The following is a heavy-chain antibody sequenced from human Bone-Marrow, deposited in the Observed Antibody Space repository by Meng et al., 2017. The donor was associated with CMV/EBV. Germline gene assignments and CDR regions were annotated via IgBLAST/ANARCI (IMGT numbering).Heavy chain of an antibody. CDR2: ISGSGGST. D-gene: IGHD3-22*01. Sequence: GGSLRLSCAASGFTFSSYAMSWVRQAPGKGLEWVSAISGSGGSTYYADSVKGRFTISRDNSKNTLYLQMNSLRAEDTAVYYCAKDHYYDSRPYYYYYGMDVWGQGTTVNVPS. CDR3: AKDHYYDSRPYYYYYGMDV. J-gene: IGHJ6*02. V-gene: IGHV3-23*01. CDR1: GFTFSSYA.